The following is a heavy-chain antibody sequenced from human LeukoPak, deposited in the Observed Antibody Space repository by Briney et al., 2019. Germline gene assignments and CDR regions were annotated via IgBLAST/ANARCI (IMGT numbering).Heavy chain of an antibody. Sequence: PGGSLRLSCAASGFTFSTYWMSWVRQAPGKGLEWIGRIYTSGSTNYNPSLKSRVTMSVDTSKNQFSLKLSSVTAADTAVYYCAREWRHDSSGYYYAGDAFDIWGQGTMVTVSS. CDR3: AREWRHDSSGYYYAGDAFDI. CDR2: IYTSGST. V-gene: IGHV4-4*07. J-gene: IGHJ3*02. D-gene: IGHD3-22*01. CDR1: GFTFSTYW.